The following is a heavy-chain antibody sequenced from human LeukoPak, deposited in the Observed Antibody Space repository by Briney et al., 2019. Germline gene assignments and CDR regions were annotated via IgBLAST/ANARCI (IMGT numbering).Heavy chain of an antibody. D-gene: IGHD2-2*03. V-gene: IGHV4-59*01. Sequence: SETLSLTCTVSGGSISSYYWSWIRQPPGKGLEWIGYIYYSGSTNYNPSLKSRVTISVDTSKNQFSLKPSSVTAADTAVYYCAKGGYCSSTSCPPYYYMDVWGKGTTVTVSS. CDR2: IYYSGST. CDR3: AKGGYCSSTSCPPYYYMDV. CDR1: GGSISSYY. J-gene: IGHJ6*03.